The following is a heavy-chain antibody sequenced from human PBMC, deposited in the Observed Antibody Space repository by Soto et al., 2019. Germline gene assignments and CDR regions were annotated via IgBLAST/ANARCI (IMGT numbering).Heavy chain of an antibody. CDR2: IHYTGST. CDR1: GGSISNYY. Sequence: QVQLQESGPRVLKPSETLSLTCTVSGGSISNYYWSWIRQPPGKGLEWIGYIHYTGSTNYNPSLKSRVRLSVDTSTNHLSLHLSSVTAADTAVYYCARHLRVGAGIALDIWGQGTTVTVSS. J-gene: IGHJ3*02. D-gene: IGHD1-26*01. CDR3: ARHLRVGAGIALDI. V-gene: IGHV4-59*08.